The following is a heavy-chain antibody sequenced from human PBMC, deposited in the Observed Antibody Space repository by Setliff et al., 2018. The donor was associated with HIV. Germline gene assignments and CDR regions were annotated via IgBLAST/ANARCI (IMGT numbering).Heavy chain of an antibody. J-gene: IGHJ4*02. CDR1: GYTFTDYA. Sequence: ASVKVSCKASGYTFTDYAMHWVRQAPGQRLEWMGWINAGNGNTKYSQKFQGRVTITRDTSASTAYMELSSLRSDDTALYYCARGAQDYEDYYFDYWGQGTLVTVSS. V-gene: IGHV1-3*01. CDR2: INAGNGNT. D-gene: IGHD4-17*01. CDR3: ARGAQDYEDYYFDY.